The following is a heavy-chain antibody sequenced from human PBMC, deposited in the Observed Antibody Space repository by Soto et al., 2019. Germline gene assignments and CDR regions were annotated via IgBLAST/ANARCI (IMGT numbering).Heavy chain of an antibody. Sequence: GASVKVSCKASGGTFSSYAISWVRQAPGQGLEWMGGIIPIFGTANYAQKFQGRVTITADKSTSTAYMELSSLRSEDTAVYYCARVGLEIEARADYYGMDVWGQVTTVTVSS. V-gene: IGHV1-69*06. CDR1: GGTFSSYA. CDR2: IIPIFGTA. D-gene: IGHD6-6*01. CDR3: ARVGLEIEARADYYGMDV. J-gene: IGHJ6*02.